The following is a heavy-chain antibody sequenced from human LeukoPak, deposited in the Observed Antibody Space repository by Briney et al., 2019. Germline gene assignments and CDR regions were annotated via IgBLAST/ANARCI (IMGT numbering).Heavy chain of an antibody. CDR1: AGTFSSYA. Sequence: SSVNVCFKAAAGTFSSYAISWVRQAPGQLLEWMGWIIPIFGIANYAQKCQGRDTITADKSTSTAYMELSSLRSEDTAVYYCARVGTTGRKYNWFDPWGQGTLVTVSS. D-gene: IGHD1-1*01. CDR3: ARVGTTGRKYNWFDP. CDR2: IIPIFGIA. J-gene: IGHJ5*02. V-gene: IGHV1-69*17.